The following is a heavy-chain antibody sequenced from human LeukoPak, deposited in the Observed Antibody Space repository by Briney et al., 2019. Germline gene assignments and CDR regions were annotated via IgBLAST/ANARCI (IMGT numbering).Heavy chain of an antibody. CDR1: GFTFSGFW. CDR3: AKDITYSSSWSAFDI. J-gene: IGHJ3*02. D-gene: IGHD6-13*01. CDR2: INSDGSEG. V-gene: IGHV3-7*03. Sequence: GGSLRLSCAVSGFTFSGFWMSWSRQAPGKGLEWVASINSDGSEGYYADVVKGRFTISRDNAKNSLYLQMNSLRAEDTASYYCAKDITYSSSWSAFDIWGQGTMVTVSS.